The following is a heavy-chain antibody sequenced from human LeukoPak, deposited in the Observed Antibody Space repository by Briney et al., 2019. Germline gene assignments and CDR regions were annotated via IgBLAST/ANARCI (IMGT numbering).Heavy chain of an antibody. D-gene: IGHD2-2*01. Sequence: GGSLRLSCAASGFTLSSYAMSWVRQAPGKGLEWVSTISGSGGSTYYADSVKGRFTISRDNSKNTLYLQMNSLRAEDTAVYYCAKEGYCSSTSCSTNWFDPWGQGTLVTVSS. CDR1: GFTLSSYA. J-gene: IGHJ5*02. V-gene: IGHV3-23*01. CDR2: ISGSGGST. CDR3: AKEGYCSSTSCSTNWFDP.